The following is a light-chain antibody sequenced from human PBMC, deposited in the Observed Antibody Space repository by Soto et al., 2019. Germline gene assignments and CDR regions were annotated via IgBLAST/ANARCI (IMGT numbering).Light chain of an antibody. J-gene: IGLJ1*01. CDR1: SSDVGGYNY. V-gene: IGLV2-11*01. Sequence: QSVLTQPASVSGSPGQSITISCTGTSSDVGGYNYVSWYQQHPVKAPKVMIYAVTNRPSGVPDRISGSKSGNTASLTISGLQAEDEADYYCCSYAGSYTHYVFGTGTKVTVL. CDR3: CSYAGSYTHYV. CDR2: AVT.